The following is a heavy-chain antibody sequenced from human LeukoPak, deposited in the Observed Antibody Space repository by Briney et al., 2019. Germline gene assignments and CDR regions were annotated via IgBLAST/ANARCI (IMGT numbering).Heavy chain of an antibody. CDR2: ISGSGGST. V-gene: IGHV3-23*01. J-gene: IGHJ4*02. CDR1: GFTFSSYA. Sequence: GGSLRLSCAASGFTFSSYAMSWVRQAPGKGLEWVSAISGSGGSTYYADSVKGRFTISRDNSKNTLYLQMNSLRAEETAVYYCAKESPYCCSTSCQVFDYWGQGTLVTVSS. CDR3: AKESPYCCSTSCQVFDY. D-gene: IGHD2-2*01.